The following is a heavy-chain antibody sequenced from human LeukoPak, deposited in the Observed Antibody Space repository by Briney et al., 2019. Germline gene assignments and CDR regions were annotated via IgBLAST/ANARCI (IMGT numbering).Heavy chain of an antibody. J-gene: IGHJ6*03. Sequence: GGSLRLSCAASGFTFSSYAMSWVRRAPGKGLEWVSDISGSGGNTYYADSVKGRFTISRDNSKKTLYLEMNSLRAADTAVYHCAKKAVAGYYNYYMDVWGKGTTVTVSS. CDR1: GFTFSSYA. CDR3: AKKAVAGYYNYYMDV. D-gene: IGHD6-13*01. V-gene: IGHV3-23*01. CDR2: ISGSGGNT.